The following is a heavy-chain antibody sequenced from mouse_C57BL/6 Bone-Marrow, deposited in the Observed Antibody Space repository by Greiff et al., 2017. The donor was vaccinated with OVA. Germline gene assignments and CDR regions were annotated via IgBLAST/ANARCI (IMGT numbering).Heavy chain of an antibody. CDR3: ARDYCGSIYDWYVDV. Sequence: LPPSGPALVKPGASVKISCKASGSPFPDSYINWVKQRPGQGLEWIGWFFPGSGSTSSNEKFKGKATLTVDKSSSTAYMLLSSLTSEDSAFYFCARDYCGSIYDWYVDVWGTGTTVTVSS. V-gene: IGHV1-75*01. CDR1: GSPFPDSY. CDR2: FFPGSGST. J-gene: IGHJ1*03. D-gene: IGHD1-1*01.